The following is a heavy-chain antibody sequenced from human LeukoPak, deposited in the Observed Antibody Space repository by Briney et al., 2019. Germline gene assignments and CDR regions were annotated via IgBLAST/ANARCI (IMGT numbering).Heavy chain of an antibody. J-gene: IGHJ6*02. CDR3: ARDGVVVVAAAYYYGMDV. Sequence: GASVKVSCKASGYTFTSYGISWMRQAPGQGLEWMGWISAYNGNTNYAQKLQGRVTMTTDTSTSTAYMELRSLRSDDTAVYYCARDGVVVVAAAYYYGMDVWGQGTTVTVSS. V-gene: IGHV1-18*01. CDR2: ISAYNGNT. CDR1: GYTFTSYG. D-gene: IGHD2-15*01.